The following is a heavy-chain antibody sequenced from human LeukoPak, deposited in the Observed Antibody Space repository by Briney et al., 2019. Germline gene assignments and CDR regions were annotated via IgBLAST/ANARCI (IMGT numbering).Heavy chain of an antibody. D-gene: IGHD3-10*01. Sequence: TGGSLRLSCAASGFTFSSYSMNWVRQAPGKGLEWVSSISSSSSYIYYADSVKGRFTISRDNAKNSLYLQMNSLRAEDTAVYYCARPGGLGAFDIWGQGTMVTVSS. V-gene: IGHV3-21*01. CDR3: ARPGGLGAFDI. CDR1: GFTFSSYS. J-gene: IGHJ3*02. CDR2: ISSSSSYI.